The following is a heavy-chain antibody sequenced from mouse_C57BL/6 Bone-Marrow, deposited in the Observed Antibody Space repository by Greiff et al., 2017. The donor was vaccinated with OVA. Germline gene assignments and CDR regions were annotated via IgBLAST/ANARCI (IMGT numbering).Heavy chain of an antibody. CDR3: ARDGDYDREDY. CDR2: IHPNSGST. J-gene: IGHJ2*01. CDR1: GYTFTSYW. Sequence: QVQLKQPGAELVKPGASVKLSCKASGYTFTSYWMHWVKQRPGQGLEWIGMIHPNSGSTNYNEKFKSKATLTVDKSSSTAYMQLSSLTSEDSAVYYCARDGDYDREDYWGQGTTLTVSS. D-gene: IGHD2-4*01. V-gene: IGHV1-64*01.